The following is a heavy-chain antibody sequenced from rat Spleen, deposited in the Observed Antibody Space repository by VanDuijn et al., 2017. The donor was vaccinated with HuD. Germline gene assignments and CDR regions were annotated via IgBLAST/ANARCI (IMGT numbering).Heavy chain of an antibody. J-gene: IGHJ1*01. CDR3: ARYYYGYWYFDV. CDR1: GFTFSNYY. Sequence: EVQLVESGGGLVQPGRSLKLSCAASGFTFSNYYMAWVRQAPTKGLEWVAYITAGGGSTYYRDSVKGRFTISRDNAKSTLYLQMDSLRSEDTATYYCARYYYGYWYFDVWGPGTMVTVSS. CDR2: ITAGGGST. V-gene: IGHV5-27*01. D-gene: IGHD1-1*01.